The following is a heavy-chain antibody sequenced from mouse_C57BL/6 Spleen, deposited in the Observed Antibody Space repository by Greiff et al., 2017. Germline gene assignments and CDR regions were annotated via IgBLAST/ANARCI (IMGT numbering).Heavy chain of an antibody. CDR2: IRNKANGYTT. CDR3: SRCLVGQATPYYAMEY. CDR1: GYTFTDYD. Sequence: EVLLVQSGGGLVQPGGSLSLSCAASGYTFTDYDMSWVRQTPGKGLEWMGFIRNKANGYTTEYSVTVKGRFTISRDTSQSILYLQMNAPRAEDSATYYCSRCLVGQATPYYAMEYWGQGASVTVSS. V-gene: IGHV7-3*01. D-gene: IGHD3-2*02. J-gene: IGHJ4*01.